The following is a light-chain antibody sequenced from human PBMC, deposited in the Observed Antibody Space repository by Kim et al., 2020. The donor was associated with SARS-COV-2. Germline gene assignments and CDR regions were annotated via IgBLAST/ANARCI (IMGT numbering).Light chain of an antibody. CDR3: SSYSGSSASYV. J-gene: IGLJ1*01. CDR2: DVS. Sequence: QSALTQPASVSGSPGQSITISCTGTSSDIGGYKYVSWYQQHPGKAPNLMTYDVSERPSGVANRLSGSKSGNTASLTISGLQAGDEADYYCSSYSGSSASYVFGTGTKVTVL. V-gene: IGLV2-14*01. CDR1: SSDIGGYKY.